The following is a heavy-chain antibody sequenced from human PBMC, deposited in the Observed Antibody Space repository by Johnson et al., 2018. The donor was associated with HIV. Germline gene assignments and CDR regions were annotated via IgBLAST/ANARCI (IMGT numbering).Heavy chain of an antibody. CDR1: GFTFSSYA. CDR3: ARGIAAAPLWAFDI. Sequence: QVQLVESGGGVVQPGGSLRLSCAASGFTFSSYAMHWVRQAPGKGLEWVAVISYDGSNKYYADSVKGRFTISRDNSKNTLYLQMNSLRAEDTAVYYCARGIAAAPLWAFDIWGQGTMVTVSS. J-gene: IGHJ3*02. CDR2: ISYDGSNK. V-gene: IGHV3-30*04. D-gene: IGHD6-13*01.